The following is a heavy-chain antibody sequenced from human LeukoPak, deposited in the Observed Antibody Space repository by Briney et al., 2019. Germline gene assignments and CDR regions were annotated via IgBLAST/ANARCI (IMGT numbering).Heavy chain of an antibody. J-gene: IGHJ3*02. V-gene: IGHV3-23*01. CDR3: AKDPLVVVVFAFDI. CDR1: GFTFSSYA. Sequence: GASLRLSCAASGFTFSSYAMSWVRQAPGKGLEWVSAISGSGGSTYYADSVKGRFTISRDNSKNTLYLKMNSLRAEDTAVYYCAKDPLVVVVFAFDIWGQRTMATVSS. CDR2: ISGSGGST. D-gene: IGHD2-21*01.